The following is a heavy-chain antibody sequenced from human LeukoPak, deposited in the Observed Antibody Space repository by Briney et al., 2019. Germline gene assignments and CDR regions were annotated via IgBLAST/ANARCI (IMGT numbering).Heavy chain of an antibody. Sequence: ASVKVSCKASGYTFTSYGISWVRQAPGQGLEWMGWISAYNGNTNYAQKLQGRVTMTTDTSTSTAYMELRSLRPDDTAVYYCARVIRELDDYYYYYMDVWGKGTTVTVSS. V-gene: IGHV1-18*01. D-gene: IGHD1-1*01. CDR3: ARVIRELDDYYYYYMDV. CDR2: ISAYNGNT. CDR1: GYTFTSYG. J-gene: IGHJ6*03.